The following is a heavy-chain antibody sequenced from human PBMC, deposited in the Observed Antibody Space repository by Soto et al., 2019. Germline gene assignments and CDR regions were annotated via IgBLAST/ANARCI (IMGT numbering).Heavy chain of an antibody. CDR3: ARQQDRGIRAAGFDX. D-gene: IGHD6-13*01. V-gene: IGHV1-2*07. CDR1: GYTFSAYY. J-gene: IGHJ4*02. CDR2: IKPNSCDT. Sequence: LVKVSCRTSGYTFSAYYVHWVRQAPDQGLEWMGLIKPNSCDTYFAHKVKDRVTMTRATSISTADMEVGSLRSDDTAVYFCARQQDRGIRAAGFDXWGQGALVTVSX.